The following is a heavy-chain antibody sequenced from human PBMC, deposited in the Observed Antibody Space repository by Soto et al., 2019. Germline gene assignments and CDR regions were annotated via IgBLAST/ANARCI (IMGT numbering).Heavy chain of an antibody. J-gene: IGHJ4*02. CDR2: IYHSGSI. CDR1: GGSISSGGYS. CDR3: ARHLRDTNDYWSQFDY. D-gene: IGHD2-8*01. Sequence: PSETLSLTCAVSGGSISSGGYSWSWIRQPPGKGLEGIGYIYHSGSIYYNPSLKSRVTISVDRSKNQFSLNLSSVTAADTAVYYCARHLRDTNDYWSQFDYWGQATLVTVSS. V-gene: IGHV4-30-2*01.